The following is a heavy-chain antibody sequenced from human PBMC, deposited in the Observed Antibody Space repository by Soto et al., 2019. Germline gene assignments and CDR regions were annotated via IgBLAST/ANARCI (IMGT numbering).Heavy chain of an antibody. CDR3: ARVPYYYGTYYFDY. CDR2: IYSGGST. Sequence: GGSLRLSCAASGFTVSSNYMSWVRQAPGKGLEWVSVIYSGGSTYYADSVKGRFTISRDNSKNTLYLQMNSLRADDTAVYYCARVPYYYGTYYFDYWGQGTLVTVSS. D-gene: IGHD3-10*01. CDR1: GFTVSSNY. J-gene: IGHJ4*02. V-gene: IGHV3-53*01.